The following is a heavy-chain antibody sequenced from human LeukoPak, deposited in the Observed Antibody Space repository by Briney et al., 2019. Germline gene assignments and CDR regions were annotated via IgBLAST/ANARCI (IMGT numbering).Heavy chain of an antibody. CDR2: ISGSGGST. CDR1: GFTFSSYA. D-gene: IGHD4-23*01. CDR3: AKEKDYGGNSWYYYGMDV. Sequence: PGGSLRLSCAASGFTFSSYAMSWVRQAPGKGLEWVSAISGSGGSTYYADSVKGRFTISRDNSKNTLYLQMNSLRAEDTAVYYCAKEKDYGGNSWYYYGMDVWGQGTTVTVSS. V-gene: IGHV3-23*01. J-gene: IGHJ6*02.